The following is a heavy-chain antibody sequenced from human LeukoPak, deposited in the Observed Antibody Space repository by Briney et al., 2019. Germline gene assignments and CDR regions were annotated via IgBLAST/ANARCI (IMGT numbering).Heavy chain of an antibody. CDR3: AKDMAEKYSGSLTRSHASDI. D-gene: IGHD1-26*01. V-gene: IGHV3-9*03. J-gene: IGHJ3*02. Sequence: GGSLRLSCAASVFTLDDYAMHWVRQAPGKGLEGGSGICWNSGSIGYADSVKGRFTISRDNAKNSLYLQMNSLRAEDMALYYCAKDMAEKYSGSLTRSHASDIWGQGTMVTVSS. CDR2: ICWNSGSI. CDR1: VFTLDDYA.